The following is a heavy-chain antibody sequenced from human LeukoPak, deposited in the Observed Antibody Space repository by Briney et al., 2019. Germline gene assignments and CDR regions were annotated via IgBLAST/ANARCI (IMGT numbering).Heavy chain of an antibody. CDR3: AKDNCSGGSCDFDY. J-gene: IGHJ4*02. D-gene: IGHD2-15*01. CDR1: GFTFSSYA. CDR2: ISGSGGST. V-gene: IGHV3-23*01. Sequence: GXXRLSCAASGFTFSSYAMSWVRQAPGKGLEWVSAISGSGGSTYYADSVKGRFTISRDNSKNTLHLQMNSLRAEDTAVYYCAKDNCSGGSCDFDYWGQGTLVTVSS.